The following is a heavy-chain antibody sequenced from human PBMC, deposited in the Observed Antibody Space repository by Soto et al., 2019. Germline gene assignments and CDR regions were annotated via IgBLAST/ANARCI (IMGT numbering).Heavy chain of an antibody. J-gene: IGHJ6*02. D-gene: IGHD1-1*01. CDR2: INHRGSL. Sequence: SETLSLTCAVYGGSFSGYYWSWIRQPPGKGLEWFGYINHRGSLYYNPSLKSRVSMSVDTSKNQFSLNLSSVTAADTAVYYCARELPQRQGRNMDVWGQGTTVTVSS. CDR3: ARELPQRQGRNMDV. V-gene: IGHV4-34*09. CDR1: GGSFSGYY.